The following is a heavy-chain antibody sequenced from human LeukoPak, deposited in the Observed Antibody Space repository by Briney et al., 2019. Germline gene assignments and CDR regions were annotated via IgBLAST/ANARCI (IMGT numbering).Heavy chain of an antibody. CDR2: IDLSGSTL. J-gene: IGHJ4*02. Sequence: GGSLRLSCAASGFTFSSYTMNWVRQAPGKGLEWVSYIDLSGSTLYYIDSVKGRFTISRDNAKNSLYLQMNSLRAEDTAVYYCARESTEERPGCWGQGTLVTVSS. CDR3: ARESTEERPGC. D-gene: IGHD1-1*01. CDR1: GFTFSSYT. V-gene: IGHV3-48*04.